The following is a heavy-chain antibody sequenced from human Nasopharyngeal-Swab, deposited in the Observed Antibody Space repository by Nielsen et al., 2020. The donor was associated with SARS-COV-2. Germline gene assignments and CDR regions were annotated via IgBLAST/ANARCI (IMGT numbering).Heavy chain of an antibody. CDR2: MNPNSGNT. Sequence: GSVKVSCKAPGYTFTSYDINWVRHATGQGLEWMGWMNPNSGNTGYAQKFQGRATMTRNTSISTAYMELSSLRSEDTAVYYCARLSNYDFWSGYYAYMDVWGKGTTVTVSS. CDR3: ARLSNYDFWSGYYAYMDV. D-gene: IGHD3-3*01. J-gene: IGHJ6*03. V-gene: IGHV1-8*01. CDR1: GYTFTSYD.